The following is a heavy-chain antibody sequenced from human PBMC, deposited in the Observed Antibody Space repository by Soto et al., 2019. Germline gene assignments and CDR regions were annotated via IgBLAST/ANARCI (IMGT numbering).Heavy chain of an antibody. V-gene: IGHV4-59*01. J-gene: IGHJ4*02. Sequence: PSETLSLTCAVYGGSFSGYYWSWIRQPPGKGLEWIGYIYYSGSTNYNPSLKSRVTISVDTSKNQFSLRLISVTAADTAKYFCAREGNLGRWLQPLDFWGQGTLVTVSS. D-gene: IGHD5-12*01. CDR3: AREGNLGRWLQPLDF. CDR1: GGSFSGYY. CDR2: IYYSGST.